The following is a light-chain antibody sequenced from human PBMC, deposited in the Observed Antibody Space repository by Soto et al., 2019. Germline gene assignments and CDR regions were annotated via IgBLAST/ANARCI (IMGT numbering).Light chain of an antibody. Sequence: DILVTQSPSTLSLSPGERATLSCRASQSVSSYLAWYQQKPGQAPRLLIYDASNRATGIPARFSGSGSGTDFTLTISSLEPEDFAVYDCQQRSNWPITFGQGTRLEIK. V-gene: IGKV3-11*01. CDR1: QSVSSY. CDR2: DAS. J-gene: IGKJ5*01. CDR3: QQRSNWPIT.